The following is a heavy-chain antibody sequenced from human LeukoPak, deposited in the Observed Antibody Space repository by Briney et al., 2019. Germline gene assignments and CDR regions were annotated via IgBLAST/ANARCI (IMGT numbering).Heavy chain of an antibody. V-gene: IGHV7-4-1*01. CDR1: GYTFTSYA. CDR2: INTNTVNP. J-gene: IGHJ6*02. D-gene: IGHD3-22*01. Sequence: ASVKVSCNASGYTFTSYAMNGGRQAPGQGLEWRGWINTNTVNPTYAHGFTGRFVFSLDTSVSTAYLQICSLKAEDTAVYYCARGDYYYYDSSGYYQAMTYYYGMDVWGQGTTVTVSS. CDR3: ARGDYYYYDSSGYYQAMTYYYGMDV.